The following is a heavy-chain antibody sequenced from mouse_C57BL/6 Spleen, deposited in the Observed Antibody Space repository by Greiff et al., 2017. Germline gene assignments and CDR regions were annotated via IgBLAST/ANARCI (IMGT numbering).Heavy chain of an antibody. CDR3: ARSNYYGSSYTTLDY. CDR2: IYPGDGDT. J-gene: IGHJ2*01. D-gene: IGHD1-1*01. V-gene: IGHV1-82*01. CDR1: GYAFSSSW. Sequence: VQLQQSGPELVKPGASVKISCKASGYAFSSSWMNWVKQRPGKGLEWIGRIYPGDGDTNYNGKFKGKATLTADKSSSTDYMQLSSLTSEDSAVYFCARSNYYGSSYTTLDYWGQGTTLTVSS.